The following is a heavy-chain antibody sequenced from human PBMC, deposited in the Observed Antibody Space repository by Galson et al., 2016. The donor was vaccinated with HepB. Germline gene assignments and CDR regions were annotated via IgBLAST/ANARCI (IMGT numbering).Heavy chain of an antibody. Sequence: TLSLTCTVSGGSISSGGYYWSWIRQHPGKSLEWIGYIHYSGSTYYNPSLESRVSISVDTSKNQFSLKLSSVTAADTAVYYCARDKNERGYSYGHFDYWGQGALVTVSS. CDR3: ARDKNERGYSYGHFDY. V-gene: IGHV4-31*03. CDR2: IHYSGST. CDR1: GGSISSGGYY. J-gene: IGHJ4*02. D-gene: IGHD5-18*01.